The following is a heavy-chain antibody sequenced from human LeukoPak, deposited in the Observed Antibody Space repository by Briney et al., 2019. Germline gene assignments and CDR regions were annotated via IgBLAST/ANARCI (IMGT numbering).Heavy chain of an antibody. CDR3: ARAGDGILWFGESPGAFDI. Sequence: PSETLSLTCTVSGGSISRYYWSWIRQPPGKGLEWIGYIYYSGSTNYDPSLKSRVTISVDTSKNQFSLKLSSVTAADTAVYYCARAGDGILWFGESPGAFDIWGQGTMVTVSS. J-gene: IGHJ3*02. D-gene: IGHD3-10*01. V-gene: IGHV4-59*01. CDR2: IYYSGST. CDR1: GGSISRYY.